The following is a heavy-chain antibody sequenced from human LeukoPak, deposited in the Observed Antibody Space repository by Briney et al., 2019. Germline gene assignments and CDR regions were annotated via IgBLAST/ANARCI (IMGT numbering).Heavy chain of an antibody. D-gene: IGHD6-13*01. Sequence: GGSLRLSCAASGFTFSSYWMSWVRQAPGKGLEWVANIKQDGSEKYYVDSVKGRFTISRDNAKNSLYLQMNSLRAEDTAVYYCVRYAASAPPRYPRYYFGSWGQGTLVTVSS. V-gene: IGHV3-7*01. CDR3: VRYAASAPPRYPRYYFGS. CDR1: GFTFSSYW. CDR2: IKQDGSEK. J-gene: IGHJ4*02.